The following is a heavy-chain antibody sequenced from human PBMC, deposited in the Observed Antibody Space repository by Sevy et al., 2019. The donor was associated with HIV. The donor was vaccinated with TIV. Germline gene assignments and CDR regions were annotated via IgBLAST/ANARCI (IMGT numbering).Heavy chain of an antibody. CDR3: AGLYSGYMDV. D-gene: IGHD3-10*02. CDR2: VSAYNGNT. V-gene: IGHV1-18*01. CDR1: GYTFASYA. Sequence: ASVKVSCKASGYTFASYAIGWVRQAPGQGLEWMGWVSAYNGNTNDAQKLQGRVTMTTDTSTSTAYMELRGLRSDDTAMYYCAGLYSGYMDVWGKGTTVTVSS. J-gene: IGHJ6*03.